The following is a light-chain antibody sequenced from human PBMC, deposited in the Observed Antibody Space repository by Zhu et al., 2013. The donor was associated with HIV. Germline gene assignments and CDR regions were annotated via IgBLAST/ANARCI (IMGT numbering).Light chain of an antibody. V-gene: IGKV4-1*01. Sequence: DIVLTQSPEFLAVSLGERATIHCKSSQSVLYSSNNKNYLAWYQQKPGQPPNLLIYWASTRESGVPDRFSGSGSGTDFTLTISSLQAEDVAVYYCQQYYSTPPTFGHGTKVEVK. CDR3: QQYYSTPPT. J-gene: IGKJ1*01. CDR1: QSVLYSSNNKNY. CDR2: WAS.